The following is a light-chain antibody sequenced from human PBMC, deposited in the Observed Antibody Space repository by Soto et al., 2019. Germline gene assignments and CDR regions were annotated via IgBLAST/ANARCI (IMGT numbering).Light chain of an antibody. J-gene: IGKJ5*01. Sequence: DIQVTQSPSSLSASVGDRVTITCRASQSISIFLNWYQQKPGKAPKLLIYAASNLQSGVPSRFSGSGSGTDFTLTISSLQPEDFATYYCQQSYNTPPITFGQGTRLEIK. CDR2: AAS. V-gene: IGKV1-39*01. CDR3: QQSYNTPPIT. CDR1: QSISIF.